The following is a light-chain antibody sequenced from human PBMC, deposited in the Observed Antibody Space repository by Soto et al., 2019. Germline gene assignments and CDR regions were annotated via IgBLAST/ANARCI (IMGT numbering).Light chain of an antibody. CDR3: QKYNSAPWT. V-gene: IGKV1-27*01. Sequence: DIEMTQSPSSLSASVGDRVTITCRASQGISNYLAWYQQKPGKVPEVLIYGASTLQSGVPSRFSGSGSGTDFTLTISSLQPEDVATYYCQKYNSAPWTFGQGNKVEI. CDR1: QGISNY. J-gene: IGKJ1*01. CDR2: GAS.